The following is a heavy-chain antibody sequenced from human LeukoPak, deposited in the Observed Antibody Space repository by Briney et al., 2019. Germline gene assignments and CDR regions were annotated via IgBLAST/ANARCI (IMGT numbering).Heavy chain of an antibody. V-gene: IGHV3-15*01. Sequence: GGSLRLSCAASGFTFGNAWMSWVRQAQGKWLEWVGRIKSKTDGGTTDYAAPVKGRFTISRGDSKNTLYLQMNSLKTEDTAAYYCTVGYSSSWYYYYYIDVWGKGTTVTVSS. CDR2: IKSKTDGGTT. J-gene: IGHJ6*03. CDR3: TVGYSSSWYYYYYIDV. D-gene: IGHD6-13*01. CDR1: GFTFGNAW.